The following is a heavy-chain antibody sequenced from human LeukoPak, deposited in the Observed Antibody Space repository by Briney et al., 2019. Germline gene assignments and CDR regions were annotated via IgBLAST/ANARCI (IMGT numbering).Heavy chain of an antibody. J-gene: IGHJ6*03. D-gene: IGHD3-10*01. CDR1: GYTLTEIT. V-gene: IGHV1-24*01. Sequence: ASVTVSFTVSGYTLTEITMHWGRQPPGKGHERMGGFDTEDGETIYAQKFQGRVTMTRETSTSTVYMELSSLRSEDTAVYYCARGPSITMVRGGQWYYYMDVWGKGTTVTISS. CDR2: FDTEDGET. CDR3: ARGPSITMVRGGQWYYYMDV.